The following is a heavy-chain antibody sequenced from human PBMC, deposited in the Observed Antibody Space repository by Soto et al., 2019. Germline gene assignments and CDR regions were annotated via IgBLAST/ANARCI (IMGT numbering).Heavy chain of an antibody. CDR2: VLPSYDNT. V-gene: IGHV1-69*13. D-gene: IGHD6-19*01. CDR3: ARDLGGWPDY. Sequence: GASVKVSCKASGGTLSNYALSWVRQAPGQGLEWMGAVLPSYDNTNYSQLFQGRVTITADASASTAYMELSSLTSEDTAVYYCARDLGGWPDYWGQGTLVTVSS. J-gene: IGHJ4*02. CDR1: GGTLSNYA.